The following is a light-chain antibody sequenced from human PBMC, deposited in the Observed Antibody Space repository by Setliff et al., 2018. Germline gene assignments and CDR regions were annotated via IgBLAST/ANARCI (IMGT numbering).Light chain of an antibody. J-gene: IGLJ2*01. V-gene: IGLV2-8*01. CDR3: SSYAGTNTLV. CDR1: SSDVGAYDY. CDR2: DVT. Sequence: QSVLTQPPSAPGPPGQSVTISCTGTSSDVGAYDYISWYQQHPGSSPQLIIYDVTKRPSGVPDRFSGSKSGNTASLTVSGLQAEDEADYHCSSYAGTNTLVFGGGTKVTVL.